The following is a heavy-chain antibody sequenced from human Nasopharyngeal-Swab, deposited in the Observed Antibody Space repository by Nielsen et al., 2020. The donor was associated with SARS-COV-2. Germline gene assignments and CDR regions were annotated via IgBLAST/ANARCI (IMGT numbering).Heavy chain of an antibody. CDR1: GFTFASYW. Sequence: GESLKISCAASGFTFASYWMSWVRQAPRKGLEWVANIKHDGGEKYYVDSVKGRFTIARDNAKTSVYLQMNSLRVEDTAVYYCAREGYGAYGDHPDHWGQGTLVTVSS. V-gene: IGHV3-7*01. CDR2: IKHDGGEK. CDR3: AREGYGAYGDHPDH. J-gene: IGHJ4*02. D-gene: IGHD4/OR15-4a*01.